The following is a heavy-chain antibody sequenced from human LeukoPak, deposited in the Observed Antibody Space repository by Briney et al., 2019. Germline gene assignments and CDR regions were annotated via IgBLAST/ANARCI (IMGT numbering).Heavy chain of an antibody. CDR2: IIPIFGTA. CDR1: GGTFSSYA. CDR3: ARDTPRPVPRGFEY. V-gene: IGHV1-69*13. J-gene: IGHJ4*02. Sequence: GASVKVSCKASGGTFSSYAISWVRQAPGQGLEWMGGIIPIFGTANYAQKFQGRVTITADESTSTAYMELSRLRSDDTAVYYCARDTPRPVPRGFEYWGQGTLVTVSS.